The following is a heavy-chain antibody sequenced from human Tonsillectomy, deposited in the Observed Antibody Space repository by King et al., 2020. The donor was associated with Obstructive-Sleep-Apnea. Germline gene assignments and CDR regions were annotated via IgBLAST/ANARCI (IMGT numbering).Heavy chain of an antibody. D-gene: IGHD6-13*01. CDR2: ISGSGGST. CDR1: GFTFSSYA. Sequence: VQLVESGGGLVQPGGSLRLSCAASGFTFSSYAMSWVRQAPGKGLEWVSAISGSGGSTYYADSVKGRFTISRDNSKNTLYLQMNSLRAEDTAVYYCAKSTGYSSSWNWKTYYFDYWGQGTLVTVSS. CDR3: AKSTGYSSSWNWKTYYFDY. V-gene: IGHV3-23*04. J-gene: IGHJ4*02.